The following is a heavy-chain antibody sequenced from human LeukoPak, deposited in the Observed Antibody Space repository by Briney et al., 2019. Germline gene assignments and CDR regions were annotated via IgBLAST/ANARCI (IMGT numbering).Heavy chain of an antibody. D-gene: IGHD4-17*01. J-gene: IGHJ6*03. CDR3: ARGVATVRGYYYMDV. CDR1: GFTFSSYG. CDR2: IRYDGSNK. Sequence: GGSLRLSCAASGFTFSSYGMHWVRQAPGKGLEWVAFIRYDGSNKYYADSVKGRFTISRDNSKNTLYLQMNSLRAEDTAVYYCARGVATVRGYYYMDVWGKGTTDTISS. V-gene: IGHV3-30*02.